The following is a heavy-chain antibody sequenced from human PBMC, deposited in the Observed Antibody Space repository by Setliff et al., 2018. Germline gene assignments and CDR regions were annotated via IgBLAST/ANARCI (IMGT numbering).Heavy chain of an antibody. CDR2: MYYSGST. Sequence: SETLSLTCSVSGGSISSGSYYWGWIRQSPGKGLEWIGSMYYSGSTYYNPSLKGRVTLSVDTTKNQFSLKLTSMTAADTAVYYCRFWSSYYKNDYWAQGTLVTVSS. V-gene: IGHV4-39*07. CDR1: GGSISSGSYY. J-gene: IGHJ4*02. CDR3: RFWSSYYKNDY. D-gene: IGHD3-3*01.